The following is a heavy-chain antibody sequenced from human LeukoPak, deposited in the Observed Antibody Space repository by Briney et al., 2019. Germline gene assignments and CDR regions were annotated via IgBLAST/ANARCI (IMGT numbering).Heavy chain of an antibody. CDR3: ARAAGSGLIDY. CDR2: IYYSGNT. CDR1: GYSISSGYY. D-gene: IGHD6-19*01. Sequence: VKPSETLSLTCTVSGYSISSGYYWGWIRQPPGMGLGWIGSIYYSGNTYYNPSLKSRVTISLDTSKNQFSLNLNSVTAADTALYFCARAAGSGLIDYWGQGILVIVSS. J-gene: IGHJ4*02. V-gene: IGHV4-38-2*02.